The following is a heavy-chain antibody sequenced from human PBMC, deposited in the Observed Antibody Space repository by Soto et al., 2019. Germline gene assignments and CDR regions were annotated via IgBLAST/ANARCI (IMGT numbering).Heavy chain of an antibody. V-gene: IGHV4-31*01. Sequence: QVQLQESGPGLVRPSQTLSLTCSVSGGSFSSSGYYWSWIRQHPGKGLEWIGYIHNSGNTYYNPSLKRLVTXSXDXXQDQLSLKLKAVTAADTAVYYCARESGSGWHDVDSWGQGTLVTVSS. D-gene: IGHD6-19*01. J-gene: IGHJ5*01. CDR3: ARESGSGWHDVDS. CDR2: IHNSGNT. CDR1: GGSFSSSGYY.